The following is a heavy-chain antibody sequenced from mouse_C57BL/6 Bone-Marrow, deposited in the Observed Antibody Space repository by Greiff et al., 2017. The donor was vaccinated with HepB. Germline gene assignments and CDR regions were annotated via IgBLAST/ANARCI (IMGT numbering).Heavy chain of an antibody. D-gene: IGHD2-3*01. V-gene: IGHV1-19*01. CDR1: GYTFTDYY. J-gene: IGHJ3*01. CDR3: ARCHGYSLFAY. CDR2: INPYNGGT. Sequence: VQLKESGPVLVKPGASVKMSCKASGYTFTDYYMNWVKQSHGKSLEWIGVINPYNGGTSYNQKFKGKATLTVDKSSSTAYMELNSLTSEDSAVYYCARCHGYSLFAYWGQGTLVTVSA.